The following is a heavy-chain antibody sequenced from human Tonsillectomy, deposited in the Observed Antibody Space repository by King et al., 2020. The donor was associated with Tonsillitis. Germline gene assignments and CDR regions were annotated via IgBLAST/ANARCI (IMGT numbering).Heavy chain of an antibody. V-gene: IGHV3-33*01. CDR1: GFTFRSYG. CDR3: ARGSGSGSYGVAFDY. Sequence: VQLVESGGGAVQPGRSLRLSCAASGFTFRSYGMHWVRQAPGKGLEWVAVIWFDGSNKYYADAVKGRFTISRDNSKNTPYLQMNSLRAEDTAIYYCARGSGSGSYGVAFDYWGQGTLVTVSS. CDR2: IWFDGSNK. J-gene: IGHJ4*02. D-gene: IGHD1-26*01.